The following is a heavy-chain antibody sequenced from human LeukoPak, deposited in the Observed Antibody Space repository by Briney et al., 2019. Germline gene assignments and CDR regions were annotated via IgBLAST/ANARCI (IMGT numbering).Heavy chain of an antibody. V-gene: IGHV4-59*12. D-gene: IGHD3-22*01. Sequence: SETLSLTCTVSGDSPSGYYWSLIRQPPGKGLEWIGDIYYSGTTKYNPSLKSRVTISVDTSKNQFSLKLSSVTAADTAVYYCARGRPKTKNYYDSSGYYYSREYFQHWGQGTLVTVSS. CDR2: IYYSGTT. J-gene: IGHJ1*01. CDR1: GDSPSGYY. CDR3: ARGRPKTKNYYDSSGYYYSREYFQH.